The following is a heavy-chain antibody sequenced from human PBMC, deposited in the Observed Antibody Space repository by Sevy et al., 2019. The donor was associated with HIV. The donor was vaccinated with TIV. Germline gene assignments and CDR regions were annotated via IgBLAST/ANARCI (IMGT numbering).Heavy chain of an antibody. V-gene: IGHV3-48*03. CDR2: ITSSGSTK. D-gene: IGHD4-17*01. CDR3: ARDLPPSATTVAHFDY. Sequence: RGSLRLSCAASGFSFSSYEMNWVRQAPGKGLEWVSFITSSGSTKHYSDSVRGRFTISRDNAKYSLSLQMNSLRAEDTAIYYCARDLPPSATTVAHFDYWGQGTLVTVSS. J-gene: IGHJ4*02. CDR1: GFSFSSYE.